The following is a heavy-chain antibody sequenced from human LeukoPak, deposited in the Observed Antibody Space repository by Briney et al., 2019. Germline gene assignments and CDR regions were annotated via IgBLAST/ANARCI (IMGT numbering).Heavy chain of an antibody. Sequence: PSETLSLTCTLSGDSIGSYYWNWIRQPPGKGLEWIGKIYYSGSTNYNPYLKSRVTISIDTSKNQFSLKLTSVSAADTAVYYCARVLGGSGSYSRPIWFDPWGQGTLVTVSS. CDR1: GDSIGSYY. CDR2: IYYSGST. D-gene: IGHD3-10*01. CDR3: ARVLGGSGSYSRPIWFDP. V-gene: IGHV4-59*01. J-gene: IGHJ5*02.